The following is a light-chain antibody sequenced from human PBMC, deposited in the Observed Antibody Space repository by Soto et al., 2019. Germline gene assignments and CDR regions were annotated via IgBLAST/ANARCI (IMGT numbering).Light chain of an antibody. CDR2: GAS. J-gene: IGKJ4*01. Sequence: EIVLTQSPATLSVSPGERAALSCRASQSVSNNLAWYQQKPGQPPRLLIFGASTRATCIPARFSGSGSEAEFALTISTLQSEDFAVYYCQQYSVWPLTFGGGTKVEIK. V-gene: IGKV3D-15*01. CDR1: QSVSNN. CDR3: QQYSVWPLT.